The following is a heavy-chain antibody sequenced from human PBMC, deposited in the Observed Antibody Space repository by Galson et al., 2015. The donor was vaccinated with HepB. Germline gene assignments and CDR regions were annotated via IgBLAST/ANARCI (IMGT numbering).Heavy chain of an antibody. CDR1: GFTFSSYA. V-gene: IGHV3-30*04. J-gene: IGHJ4*02. Sequence: SLRLSCAASGFTFSSYAMHWVRQAPGKGLEWVAVISYDGSNKYYADSVKGRFTISRDNSKNTLYLQRNSLRAEDTAVYYCARRSSGSLDYWGQGTLVTVSS. CDR3: ARRSSGSLDY. CDR2: ISYDGSNK. D-gene: IGHD3-10*01.